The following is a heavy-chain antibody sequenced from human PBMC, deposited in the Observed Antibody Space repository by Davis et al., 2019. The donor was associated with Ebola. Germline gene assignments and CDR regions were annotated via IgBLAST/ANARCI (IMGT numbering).Heavy chain of an antibody. CDR2: IYHSGST. CDR1: GYSISSGYY. D-gene: IGHD3-22*01. Sequence: MPSETLSLTCTVSGYSISSGYYWGWIRQPPGKGLEWIGSIYHSGSTYYNPSLKSRVTISVDTSKNQFSLKLSSVTAADTAVYYCARTYYYDSSFDYWGQGTLVTVSS. CDR3: ARTYYYDSSFDY. J-gene: IGHJ4*02. V-gene: IGHV4-38-2*02.